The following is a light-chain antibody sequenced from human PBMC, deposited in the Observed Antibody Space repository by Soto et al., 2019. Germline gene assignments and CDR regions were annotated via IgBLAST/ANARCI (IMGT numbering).Light chain of an antibody. J-gene: IGLJ2*01. CDR1: KLWDYY. Sequence: SYELSQPPSVSVSPGQTATISCSGEKLWDYYAAWYQQKPGQSPILVIYLDSKRPSGIPERFSGSASGNTATLTISGTQAMDEAHYYCQAWDDSTSVVFGGGTKLTVL. V-gene: IGLV3-1*01. CDR3: QAWDDSTSVV. CDR2: LDS.